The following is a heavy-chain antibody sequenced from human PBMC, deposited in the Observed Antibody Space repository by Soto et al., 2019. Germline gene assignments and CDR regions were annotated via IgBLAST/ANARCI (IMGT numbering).Heavy chain of an antibody. CDR2: INPSGGST. CDR1: GYTFTSYY. J-gene: IGHJ3*02. Sequence: ASVKVSCKASGYTFTSYYMHWVRQAPGQGLEWMGIINPSGGSTSYAQKFQGRVTMTRDTSTSTVYMELSSLRSEDTAVYYCAREARYCSGGSCYPAAFDIRGQGTMVTVSS. D-gene: IGHD2-15*01. CDR3: AREARYCSGGSCYPAAFDI. V-gene: IGHV1-46*03.